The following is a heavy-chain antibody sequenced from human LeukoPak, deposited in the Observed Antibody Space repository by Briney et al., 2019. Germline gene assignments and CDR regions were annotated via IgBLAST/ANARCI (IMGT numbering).Heavy chain of an antibody. J-gene: IGHJ4*02. CDR1: GYSFSSYW. V-gene: IGHV5-10-1*01. CDR3: ARHYYDSRGGLDS. D-gene: IGHD3-22*01. CDR2: IDPSDSYT. Sequence: GESLRISFKGSGYSFSSYWIIWVRQMPGKGLECMGRIDPSDSYTNYSPSFQGHVTISADKSINTAYLQGSSLKASDTAMYYCARHYYDSRGGLDSWGQGTLVTVSS.